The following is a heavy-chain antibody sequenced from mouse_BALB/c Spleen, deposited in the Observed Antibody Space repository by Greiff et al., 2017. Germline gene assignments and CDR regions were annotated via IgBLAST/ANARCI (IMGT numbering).Heavy chain of an antibody. CDR1: GYTFTSYV. D-gene: IGHD3-1*01. V-gene: IGHV1-14*01. Sequence: VQLQQSGPELVKPGASVKMSCKASGYTFTSYVMHWVKQKPGQGLEWIGYINPYNDGTKYNEKFKGKATLTSDKSSSTAYMELSSLTSEDSAVYFCARSGANSWFAYWGQGTLVTVSA. CDR2: INPYNDGT. J-gene: IGHJ3*01. CDR3: ARSGANSWFAY.